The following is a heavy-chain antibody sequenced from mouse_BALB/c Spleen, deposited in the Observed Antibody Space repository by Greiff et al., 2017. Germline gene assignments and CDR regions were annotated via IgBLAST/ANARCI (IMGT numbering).Heavy chain of an antibody. V-gene: IGHV1-69*02. Sequence: VQLQQPGAELVRPGASVKLSCKASGYTFTSYWINWVKQRPGQGLEWIGNIYPSDSYTNYNQKFKDKATLTVDKSSSTAYMQLSSPTSEDSAVYYCTREVNWDAYFDYWGQGTTLTVSS. J-gene: IGHJ2*01. CDR3: TREVNWDAYFDY. CDR2: IYPSDSYT. D-gene: IGHD4-1*02. CDR1: GYTFTSYW.